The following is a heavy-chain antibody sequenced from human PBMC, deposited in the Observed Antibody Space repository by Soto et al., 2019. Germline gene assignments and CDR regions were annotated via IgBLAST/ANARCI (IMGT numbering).Heavy chain of an antibody. J-gene: IGHJ5*02. CDR3: TTQYYYDSSGYYYVAIRFDP. V-gene: IGHV3-15*07. CDR1: GFTFSNAW. CDR2: IKSKTDGGTT. Sequence: EVQLVESGGGLVKPGGSLRLSCAASGFTFSNAWMNWVRQAPGKGLEWVGRIKSKTDGGTTDYAAPVKGRFTISRDDSKTSLYLQMNSLKTEDASVYYCTTQYYYDSSGYYYVAIRFDPWGQGTLVTVSS. D-gene: IGHD3-22*01.